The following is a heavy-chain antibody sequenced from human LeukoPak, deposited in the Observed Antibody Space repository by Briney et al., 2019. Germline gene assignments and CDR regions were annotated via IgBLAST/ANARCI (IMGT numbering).Heavy chain of an antibody. CDR2: ISYSGST. J-gene: IGHJ6*02. CDR1: GGSISSGGCY. V-gene: IGHV4-31*03. CDR3: ARDIAVAGGYYYYGMDV. Sequence: SQTLSLTCTVSGGSISSGGCYWSWIRQHPGKGLEWIGYISYSGSTYYNPSLKSRVTISVDTSKNQFSLKLSSVTAADTAVYYCARDIAVAGGYYYYGMDVWGQGTTVTVSS. D-gene: IGHD6-19*01.